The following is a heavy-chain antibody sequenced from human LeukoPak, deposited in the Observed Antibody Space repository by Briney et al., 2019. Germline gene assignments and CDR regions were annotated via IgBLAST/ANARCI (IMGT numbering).Heavy chain of an antibody. CDR2: ISYDGSNK. D-gene: IGHD3-22*01. Sequence: GGSLRLSCAASGFTFGSYGMHWVRQAPGKGLEWVAVISYDGSNKYYADSVKGRFTISRDNSKNTLYLQMNSLRAEDTAVYYCAKEGRVYDSSGYLDYWGQGTLVTVSS. J-gene: IGHJ4*02. V-gene: IGHV3-30*18. CDR3: AKEGRVYDSSGYLDY. CDR1: GFTFGSYG.